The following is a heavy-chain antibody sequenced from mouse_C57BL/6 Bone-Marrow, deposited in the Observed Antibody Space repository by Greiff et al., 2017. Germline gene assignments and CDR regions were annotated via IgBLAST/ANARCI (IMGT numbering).Heavy chain of an antibody. CDR2: IDPENGDT. V-gene: IGHV14-4*01. D-gene: IGHD2-2*01. CDR1: GFNIKDDY. Sequence: EVQRVESGAELVRPGASVKLSCTASGFNIKDDYMHWVKQRPEQGLEWIGWIDPENGDTEYASKFQGKATITADTSSNTAYLQLSSLTSEDTAVYYCTTSGYYWYFDVWGTGTTVTVSS. J-gene: IGHJ1*03. CDR3: TTSGYYWYFDV.